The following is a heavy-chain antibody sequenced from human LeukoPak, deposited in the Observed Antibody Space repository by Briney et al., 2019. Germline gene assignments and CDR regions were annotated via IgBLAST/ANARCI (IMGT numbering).Heavy chain of an antibody. CDR3: ASRKLGNDY. D-gene: IGHD7-27*01. Sequence: SDTLSLTCTVSGGSMSGYYWSWIRQPPGKTLEWIGYIYSGSTNYNPSLKSRVTISMDTYKNQFSLNLSSLTAADTAVYYCASRKLGNDYWGQGTLVTVSS. CDR2: IYSGST. J-gene: IGHJ4*02. CDR1: GGSMSGYY. V-gene: IGHV4-59*07.